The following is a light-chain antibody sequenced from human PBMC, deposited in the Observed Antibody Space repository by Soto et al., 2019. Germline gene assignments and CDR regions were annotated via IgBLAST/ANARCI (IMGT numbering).Light chain of an antibody. V-gene: IGKV3-11*01. CDR1: QSVSNY. Sequence: EIVLTQSPATLSLSPGERATLSCRASQSVSNYLAWYQQKPGQAPRLLIYDASKRATGIPARFSGSGSGTDFTFTISTLEPEDFAVYYCQQHINRLSFGGGTKGDIK. CDR3: QQHINRLS. CDR2: DAS. J-gene: IGKJ4*02.